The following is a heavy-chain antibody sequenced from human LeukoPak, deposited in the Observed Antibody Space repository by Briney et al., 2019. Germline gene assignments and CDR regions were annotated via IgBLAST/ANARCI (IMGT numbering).Heavy chain of an antibody. D-gene: IGHD6-19*01. CDR1: GFPFSTYY. CDR3: AILVAGLLDY. Sequence: GGSLRLSCAASGFPFSTYYMNWVRQAPGKGLEWVSSITNDGSHIYYADSVKGRFTISRDNAKNSLYLQMNSLRAEDTAVYYCAILVAGLLDYWGQGTLVTVSS. V-gene: IGHV3-21*04. CDR2: ITNDGSHI. J-gene: IGHJ4*02.